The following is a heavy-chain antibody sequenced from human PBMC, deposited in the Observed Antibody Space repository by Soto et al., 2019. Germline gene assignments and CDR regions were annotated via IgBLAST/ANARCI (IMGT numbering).Heavy chain of an antibody. CDR3: ARAGATMIVVVTPRSSNAFDI. CDR2: ISGSGDSK. Sequence: GGSLRLSCAASGFTFSSYALSWVRQGPGKGLGWVSGISGSGDSKHYSDSLKGRFTISRDNSKNTLFLQMNSLRAEDTAVYYCARAGATMIVVVTPRSSNAFDIWGQGTMVTVSS. J-gene: IGHJ3*02. V-gene: IGHV3-23*01. CDR1: GFTFSSYA. D-gene: IGHD3-22*01.